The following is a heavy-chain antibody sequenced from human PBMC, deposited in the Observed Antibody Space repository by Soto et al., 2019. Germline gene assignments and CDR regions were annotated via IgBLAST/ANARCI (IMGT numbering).Heavy chain of an antibody. CDR3: ARENKVSSGYSYGYLDY. Sequence: GASVKVSCKASGGTFSSYAISWVRQAPGQGLEWMGGIIPIFGTANYAQKFQGRVTITADESTSTAYMELSSLRSEDTAVYYCARENKVSSGYSYGYLDYWGQGTLVTVSS. D-gene: IGHD5-18*01. CDR1: GGTFSSYA. J-gene: IGHJ4*02. CDR2: IIPIFGTA. V-gene: IGHV1-69*13.